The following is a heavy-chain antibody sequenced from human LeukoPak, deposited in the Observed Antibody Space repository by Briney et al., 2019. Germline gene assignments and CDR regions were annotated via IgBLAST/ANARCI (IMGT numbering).Heavy chain of an antibody. D-gene: IGHD2-2*02. CDR1: GFTFSSYG. CDR2: IYYDGNNK. V-gene: IGHV3-33*06. Sequence: GGSLSLSCEASGFTFSSYGMHWVRQAPGRGLQWVAVIYYDGNNKYYADSVKGRFTISRDNSKNTLYLQMSSLSANEQPEYHPLKDPGVHSNSAIGNWFDSWGQGSLVTVSS. CDR3: LKDPGVHSNSAIGNWFDS. J-gene: IGHJ5*01.